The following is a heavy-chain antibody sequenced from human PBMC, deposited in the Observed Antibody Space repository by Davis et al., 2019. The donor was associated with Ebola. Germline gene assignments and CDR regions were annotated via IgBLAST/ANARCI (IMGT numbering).Heavy chain of an antibody. CDR2: IIPIFGTA. D-gene: IGHD3-10*01. V-gene: IGHV1-69*13. CDR1: GGTFSSYA. J-gene: IGHJ6*02. Sequence: SVKVSCKASGGTFSSYAISWVRQAPGQGLEWMGGIIPIFGTANYAQKFQGRVTITADESTSTAYMELSSLRSEDTAVYYCARGGYYGSGIYYYYYYGMDVWGQGTTVTVSS. CDR3: ARGGYYGSGIYYYYYYGMDV.